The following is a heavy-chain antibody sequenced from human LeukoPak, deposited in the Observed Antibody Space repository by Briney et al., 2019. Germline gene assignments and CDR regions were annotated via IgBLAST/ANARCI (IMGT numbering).Heavy chain of an antibody. CDR1: GGSISSYY. Sequence: NPSETLSLTCTVSGGSISSYYWSWIRQPPGKGLEWIGYIYYSGSTNYNPSLKSRVTISVDTSKNQFSLKLSSVTAADTAVYYCARHTYSSGWYPGDWFDPWGQGTLVTVSS. CDR2: IYYSGST. V-gene: IGHV4-59*08. D-gene: IGHD6-19*01. J-gene: IGHJ5*02. CDR3: ARHTYSSGWYPGDWFDP.